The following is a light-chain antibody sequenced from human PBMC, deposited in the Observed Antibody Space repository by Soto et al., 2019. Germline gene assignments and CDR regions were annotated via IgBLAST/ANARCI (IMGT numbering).Light chain of an antibody. V-gene: IGLV2-14*01. J-gene: IGLJ1*01. CDR2: EVS. CDR3: SSYTSSSTLV. Sequence: QSALTPPASVSGSPGQSITISCTGTSSDVGGYNYVYWYQQHPGKAPKLMIYEVSNRPSGVSNRFSGSKSGNTASLTISGLQAEDEVDYYCSSYTSSSTLVFGTGTKGTVL. CDR1: SSDVGGYNY.